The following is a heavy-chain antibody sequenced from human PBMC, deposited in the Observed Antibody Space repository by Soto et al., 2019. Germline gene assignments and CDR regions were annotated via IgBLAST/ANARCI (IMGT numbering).Heavy chain of an antibody. J-gene: IGHJ4*01. Sequence: GSLRLSCAASGLSLRTYTMNWVRQAPGKGLEWVSSISISSSDRYYADSVRGRFTISRDNAKNALYLQMNSLRADDTAVYFCVRGMNPLFGGQGTLVTVSS. CDR2: ISISSSDR. V-gene: IGHV3-21*06. CDR1: GLSLRTYT. CDR3: VRGMNPLF.